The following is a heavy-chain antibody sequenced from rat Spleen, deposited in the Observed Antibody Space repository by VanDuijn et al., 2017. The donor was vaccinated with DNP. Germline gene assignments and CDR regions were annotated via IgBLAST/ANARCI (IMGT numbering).Heavy chain of an antibody. CDR2: IRANGIT. CDR3: TREGRTMVVGFLDY. J-gene: IGHJ2*01. CDR1: DFSLTDSS. Sequence: QVQLKESGPGLVQPSQTLSLTCTVSDFSLTDSSIHWVRQFPGKGLEWLGRIRANGITDYNSGLKSRLSITRDISKSRVFLEMNSLQTEDSAIYFCTREGRTMVVGFLDYWGRGVMVTVSS. V-gene: IGHV2-19*01. D-gene: IGHD1-12*02.